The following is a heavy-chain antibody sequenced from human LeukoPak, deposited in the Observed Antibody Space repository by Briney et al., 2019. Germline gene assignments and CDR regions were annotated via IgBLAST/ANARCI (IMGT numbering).Heavy chain of an antibody. CDR1: GGSLSSGSYF. V-gene: IGHV4-61*10. J-gene: IGHJ4*02. CDR3: ARVGGIAAAGRTFDY. Sequence: SETLSLTCTVSGGSLSSGSYFWGWIRQPAGKGLEWIGRIYISGDTNYNPPLKRRVTLSVDTSKNQFSLKLSSVTAADTAVYYCARVGGIAAAGRTFDYWGQGTLVTVSS. CDR2: IYISGDT. D-gene: IGHD6-13*01.